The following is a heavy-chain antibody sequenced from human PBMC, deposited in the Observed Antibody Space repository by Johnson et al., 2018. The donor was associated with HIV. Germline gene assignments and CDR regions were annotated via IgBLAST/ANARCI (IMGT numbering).Heavy chain of an antibody. CDR1: DFTVSGNY. V-gene: IGHV3-53*01. CDR3: ARSPETGDRLWRAFDI. J-gene: IGHJ3*02. D-gene: IGHD4-17*01. Sequence: VQLVESGGGLIQPGGSLRLSCAASDFTVSGNYMSWVRQAPGKGLEWVSLIHSGGTTFYADSVRGRFTISRDSSKNTLYLQMKSLRVEDTAVYYCARSPETGDRLWRAFDIWGQGTRVTVSS. CDR2: IHSGGTT.